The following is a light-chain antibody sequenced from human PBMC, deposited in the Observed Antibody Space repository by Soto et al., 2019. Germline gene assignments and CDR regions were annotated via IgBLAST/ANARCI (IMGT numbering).Light chain of an antibody. V-gene: IGKV1-39*01. CDR3: QQSYTTTLTIGGGVS. CDR1: QSISRH. CDR2: SAS. Sequence: DIQMTQSPPSLSASVGDRVTITCRASQSISRHLNWYQQKPGKAPELLIYSASSLRSGVPSRFSGSGSGTDFTLTISSLQPQDFANYYCQQSYTTTLTIGGGVSFGGGTKVEIK. J-gene: IGKJ4*01.